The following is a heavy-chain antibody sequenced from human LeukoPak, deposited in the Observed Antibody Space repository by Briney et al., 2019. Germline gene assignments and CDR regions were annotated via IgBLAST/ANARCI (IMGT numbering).Heavy chain of an antibody. D-gene: IGHD3-22*01. Sequence: PGRSLRLSCAASGFTFDDYAMHWVRHAPGKGLEWVSGISWNSGSIGYADSVKGRFTISRDNAKNSLYLQMNSLRAEDTALYYCAKTGPYDSSGYYYGSYWYFDLWGRGTLVTVSS. CDR2: ISWNSGSI. J-gene: IGHJ2*01. CDR3: AKTGPYDSSGYYYGSYWYFDL. V-gene: IGHV3-9*01. CDR1: GFTFDDYA.